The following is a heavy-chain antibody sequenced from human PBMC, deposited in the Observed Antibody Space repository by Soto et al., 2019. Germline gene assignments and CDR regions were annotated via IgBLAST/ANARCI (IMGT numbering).Heavy chain of an antibody. CDR3: ARRALGYYPSSGYYRRGDFDI. CDR2: IYPGDSDT. Sequence: GESLKISCKGSGYSFTSYWIGWVRQMPGKGLEGMGIIYPGDSDTRYSPSFQGQVTISADKSISTAYLQWSSLKASDTAMYYCARRALGYYPSSGYYRRGDFDIWGQGTTVTVSS. V-gene: IGHV5-51*01. D-gene: IGHD3-22*01. J-gene: IGHJ3*02. CDR1: GYSFTSYW.